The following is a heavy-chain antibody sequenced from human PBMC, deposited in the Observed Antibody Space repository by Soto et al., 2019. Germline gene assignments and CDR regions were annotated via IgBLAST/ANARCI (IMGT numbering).Heavy chain of an antibody. Sequence: QLGGPLRLSCAASGFTFSSYAMSWVRQAPGKGLEWVSAISGSGGSTYYADSVKGRFTISRDNSKNTLYLQMNSLRAEDTAVYYCAKGTPVITMVRGFPPPADYWGQGTLVTVSS. V-gene: IGHV3-23*01. CDR2: ISGSGGST. CDR1: GFTFSSYA. CDR3: AKGTPVITMVRGFPPPADY. J-gene: IGHJ4*02. D-gene: IGHD3-10*01.